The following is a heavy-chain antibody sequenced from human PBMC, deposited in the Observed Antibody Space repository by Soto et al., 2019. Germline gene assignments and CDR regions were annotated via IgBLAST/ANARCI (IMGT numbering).Heavy chain of an antibody. J-gene: IGHJ4*02. V-gene: IGHV1-46*01. CDR1: GYTFITYS. CDR2: INPSGGST. D-gene: IGHD3-22*01. CDR3: ARDFPRGYYDSSGYRFPGY. Sequence: ASVKVSCKASGYTFITYSIHWVRQAPGQGLEWMGIINPSGGSTSYAQKFQGRVTMTRDTSTSTVYMELSSLRSEDTAVYYCARDFPRGYYDSSGYRFPGYWGQGTLVTVSS.